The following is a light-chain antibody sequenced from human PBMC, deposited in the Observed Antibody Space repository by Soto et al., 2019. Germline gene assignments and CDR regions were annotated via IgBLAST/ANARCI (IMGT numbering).Light chain of an antibody. CDR1: SSDVGGYNY. V-gene: IGLV2-11*01. CDR2: DVS. Sequence: HSVLTQPRSVSGSPGQSVTISCSGTSSDVGGYNYVSWYQQHPGKAPKLMIYDVSKRPSGVPDRFSGSKSGNTASLTISGLQAEDEADYYCCSYAGIYTFYVFGPGTKLTVL. CDR3: CSYAGIYTFYV. J-gene: IGLJ1*01.